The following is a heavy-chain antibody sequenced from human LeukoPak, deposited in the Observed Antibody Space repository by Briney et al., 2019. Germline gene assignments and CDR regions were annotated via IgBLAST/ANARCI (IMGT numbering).Heavy chain of an antibody. Sequence: SETLSLTCTVSGGSISSYYWSWIRQPPGKGLEWIGYIYTSGSTNYNPSLKSRVTISVDTSKNQFSLKLSSVTAADTAVYYCARHPHHGGYIITWGQGTLVIVSS. D-gene: IGHD5-12*01. CDR1: GGSISSYY. CDR2: IYTSGST. CDR3: ARHPHHGGYIIT. V-gene: IGHV4-4*09. J-gene: IGHJ5*02.